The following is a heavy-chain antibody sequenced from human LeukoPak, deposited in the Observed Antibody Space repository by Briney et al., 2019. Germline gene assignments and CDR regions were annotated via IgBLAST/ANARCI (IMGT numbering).Heavy chain of an antibody. Sequence: GGSLRLSCAASGFTVSSNYMSWVRQAPGKGLEWVSVIYSGGSTYYADSGRGRFTISRDNSKNTLYLQMNSLRAEDTAVYYCARGCSSTSCQHFDYWGQGTLVTVSS. CDR1: GFTVSSNY. D-gene: IGHD2-2*01. V-gene: IGHV3-66*01. CDR3: ARGCSSTSCQHFDY. CDR2: IYSGGST. J-gene: IGHJ4*02.